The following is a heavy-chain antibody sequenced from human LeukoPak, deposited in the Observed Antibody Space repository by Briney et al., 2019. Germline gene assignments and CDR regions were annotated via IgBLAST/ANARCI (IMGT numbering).Heavy chain of an antibody. CDR3: APSPYYYESSGYSA. D-gene: IGHD3-22*01. CDR2: ISSSGGST. CDR1: GFTFSSYA. J-gene: IGHJ5*02. Sequence: GSLRLSCSASGFTFSSYAMHWVRQAPGQGLEYVSAISSSGGSTYYAGSMKGRFTISRDNSKNTLYLQMSSLRAEDTAVYYCAPSPYYYESSGYSAWGQGTLVTVSS. V-gene: IGHV3-64D*06.